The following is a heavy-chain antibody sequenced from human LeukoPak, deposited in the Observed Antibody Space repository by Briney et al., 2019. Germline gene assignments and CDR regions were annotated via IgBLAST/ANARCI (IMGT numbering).Heavy chain of an antibody. V-gene: IGHV4-34*01. CDR2: INHSGST. D-gene: IGHD6-19*01. CDR3: ARQRIAVAEGRYWFDP. Sequence: PSETLSLTCAVYGGSFSGYYWSWIRQPPGKGLEWIGEINHSGSTNYNPSLKSRVTISVDTFKNQFSLKLSSVTAADTAVYYCARQRIAVAEGRYWFDPWGQGTLVTVSS. J-gene: IGHJ5*02. CDR1: GGSFSGYY.